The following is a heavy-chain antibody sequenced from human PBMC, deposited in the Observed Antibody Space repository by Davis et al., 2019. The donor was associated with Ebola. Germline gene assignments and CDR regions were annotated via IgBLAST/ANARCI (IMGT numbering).Heavy chain of an antibody. V-gene: IGHV3-73*01. J-gene: IGHJ4*02. CDR3: TRWELRRSNYFDY. CDR1: GFIFSGSA. Sequence: GESLKISCAASGFIFSGSAMHWVRQASGKGLEWVGRIRSKANSYATTYAASVKGRFAISRDDSKNTAYLEINSLKTEDTAVYYCTRWELRRSNYFDYWGQGTLVTVSS. CDR2: IRSKANSYAT. D-gene: IGHD1-26*01.